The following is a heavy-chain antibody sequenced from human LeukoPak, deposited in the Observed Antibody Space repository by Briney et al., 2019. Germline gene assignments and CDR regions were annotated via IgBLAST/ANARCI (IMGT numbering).Heavy chain of an antibody. D-gene: IGHD3-3*01. CDR2: IKGDGIST. Sequence: GGSLRLSCAASGFDFSSNWMHWVRHAPGQGLVGVSRIKGDGISTNYADSVKGRFTISRDIAKNTLYLQMNSLRAEDTGVYYCAKDHYWSIDYWGRGTLVTVSS. CDR1: GFDFSSNW. V-gene: IGHV3-74*01. J-gene: IGHJ4*02. CDR3: AKDHYWSIDY.